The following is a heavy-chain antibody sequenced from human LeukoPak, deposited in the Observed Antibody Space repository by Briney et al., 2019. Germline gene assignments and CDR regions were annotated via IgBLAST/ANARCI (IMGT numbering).Heavy chain of an antibody. CDR2: FDPEDGET. CDR3: ARALFEEGYNWDYYYGMDV. J-gene: IGHJ6*02. Sequence: ASVKVSCKVSGYTLTELSMHWVRQAPGKGREWMGGFDPEDGETIYAQKFQGRVTMTEDTSTDTAYMELSSLRSEDTAVYYCARALFEEGYNWDYYYGMDVWGQGTTVTVSS. V-gene: IGHV1-24*01. D-gene: IGHD5-24*01. CDR1: GYTLTELS.